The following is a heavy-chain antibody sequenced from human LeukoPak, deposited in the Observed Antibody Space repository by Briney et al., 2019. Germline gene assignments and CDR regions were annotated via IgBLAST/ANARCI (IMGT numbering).Heavy chain of an antibody. Sequence: SSETLSLTCAVYGGSISGYYWSWIRQPPGKGLEWIGEINHSGSTNYNPSLKSRVTISVDTSKNQFSLKLSSVTAADTAVYYCARVRGYSGYGYYMDVWGKGTTVTVSS. CDR1: GGSISGYY. CDR2: INHSGST. J-gene: IGHJ6*03. V-gene: IGHV4-34*01. CDR3: ARVRGYSGYGYYMDV. D-gene: IGHD5-12*01.